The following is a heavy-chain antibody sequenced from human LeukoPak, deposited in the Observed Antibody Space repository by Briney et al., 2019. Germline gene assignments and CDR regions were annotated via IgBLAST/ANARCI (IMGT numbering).Heavy chain of an antibody. CDR1: GGTFSSYA. V-gene: IGHV1-69*13. CDR2: IIPIFGTA. Sequence: SVKVSCKASGGTFSSYAISWVRQAPGQRLEWMGGIIPIFGTANYAQKFQGRVTITADESTSTAYMELSSLRSEDTAVYYCARGAAAHGGEFNWFDPWGQGTLVTVSS. CDR3: ARGAAAHGGEFNWFDP. D-gene: IGHD2-2*01. J-gene: IGHJ5*02.